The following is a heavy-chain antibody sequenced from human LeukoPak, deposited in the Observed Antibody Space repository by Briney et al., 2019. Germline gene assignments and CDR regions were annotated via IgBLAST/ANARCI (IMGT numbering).Heavy chain of an antibody. Sequence: ASVKVSCKASGYTFTGYYMHWVRQAPGQGLEWMGWINPNSGGTNYAQKFQGRVTMTRDTSISTAYMELSRLRSDDTAVYYCAREGDIAVVPTTSGFDYWGQGTLVTVSS. CDR3: AREGDIAVVPTTSGFDY. J-gene: IGHJ4*02. CDR1: GYTFTGYY. D-gene: IGHD2-2*01. V-gene: IGHV1-2*02. CDR2: INPNSGGT.